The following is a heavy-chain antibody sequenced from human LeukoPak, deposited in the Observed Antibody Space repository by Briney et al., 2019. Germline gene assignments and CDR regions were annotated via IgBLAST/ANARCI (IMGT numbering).Heavy chain of an antibody. CDR3: ARVEATTARSYYYYMDV. D-gene: IGHD1-1*01. J-gene: IGHJ6*03. V-gene: IGHV3-21*06. Sequence: GGSLRLSCSASGFSFTSYAMNWVRQAPGKGLEWVSSITTGSSYIYYADSVRGRFSVSRDKAKNSLYLEMNSLSAEDQAVYYCARVEATTARSYYYYMDVWGKGTTVTVSS. CDR2: ITTGSSYI. CDR1: GFSFTSYA.